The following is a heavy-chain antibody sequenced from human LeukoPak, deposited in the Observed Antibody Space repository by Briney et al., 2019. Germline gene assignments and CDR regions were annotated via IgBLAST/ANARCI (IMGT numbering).Heavy chain of an antibody. CDR2: IFPYDSDT. J-gene: IGHJ6*02. CDR3: GEHCRAGCLGGTCFQSFHYYGMDV. D-gene: IGHD1-26*01. V-gene: IGHV5-51*06. Sequence: GGSLRLSCKASGYSFKDYWIHWVRHMPGKGLEWMGIIFPYDSDTKYSPSFQGQVTISVDKSTSTAYLQRSGLEASDSGVYYCGEHCRAGCLGGTCFQSFHYYGMDVWGQGTTVTVSS. CDR1: GYSFKDYW.